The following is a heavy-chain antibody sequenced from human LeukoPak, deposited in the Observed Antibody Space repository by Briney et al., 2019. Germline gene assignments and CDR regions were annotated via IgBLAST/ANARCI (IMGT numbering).Heavy chain of an antibody. CDR1: GFAFSSYA. CDR2: IKRDGSEK. V-gene: IGHV3-7*01. D-gene: IGHD6-19*01. CDR3: GLGGWLDY. Sequence: PGGSLRLSCAASGFAFSSYAMNWVRQAPGKGLEWVANIKRDGSEKYYVDSVKGRFTISRDNAKNSLYLQMNSLRAEDTAVYYCGLGGWLDYWGQGTLVTVSS. J-gene: IGHJ4*02.